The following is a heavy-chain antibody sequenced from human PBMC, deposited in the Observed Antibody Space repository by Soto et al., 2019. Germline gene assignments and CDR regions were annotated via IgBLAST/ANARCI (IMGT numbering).Heavy chain of an antibody. CDR1: RITFRSYE. CDR2: ISSSGSTM. CDR3: ALSLTYCGGDCYSDY. J-gene: IGHJ4*02. V-gene: IGHV3-48*03. D-gene: IGHD2-21*02. Sequence: EVQLVESGGGLVQSGGSLRLSCAASRITFRSYEMNWVRQAPGKGLEWVAYISSSGSTMFYADSVKGRFTISRDTAKNSLYLQLSSLRAEDTAVYYCALSLTYCGGDCYSDYWGQGTLVTVSS.